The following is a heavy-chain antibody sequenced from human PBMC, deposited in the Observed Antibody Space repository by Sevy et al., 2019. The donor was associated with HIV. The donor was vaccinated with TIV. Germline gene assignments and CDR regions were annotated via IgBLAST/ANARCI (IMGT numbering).Heavy chain of an antibody. J-gene: IGHJ5*02. Sequence: GGSLRLSCAASGFTFSSYWMSWVRQAPGKGLEWVANIKHDGSEKYYVDSVKGRFTISRDNAKNSLYLQMNSLRAEDTAVYYCARDIPRGWFDPWGQGTLVTVSS. D-gene: IGHD2-21*01. CDR1: GFTFSSYW. CDR2: IKHDGSEK. CDR3: ARDIPRGWFDP. V-gene: IGHV3-7*01.